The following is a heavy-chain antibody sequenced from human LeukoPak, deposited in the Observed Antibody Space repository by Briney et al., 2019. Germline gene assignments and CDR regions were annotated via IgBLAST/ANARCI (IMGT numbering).Heavy chain of an antibody. D-gene: IGHD6-6*01. J-gene: IGHJ4*02. CDR1: GGSFSGCY. V-gene: IGHV4-34*01. Sequence: SETLSLTCAVYGGSFSGCYWSWIRQPPGKGLEWIGEINHSGSTNYNPSLKSRVTISVDTSKNQFSLKLSSVTAADTAVYYCARESAYSSSSGPRDYWGQGTLVTVSS. CDR2: INHSGST. CDR3: ARESAYSSSSGPRDY.